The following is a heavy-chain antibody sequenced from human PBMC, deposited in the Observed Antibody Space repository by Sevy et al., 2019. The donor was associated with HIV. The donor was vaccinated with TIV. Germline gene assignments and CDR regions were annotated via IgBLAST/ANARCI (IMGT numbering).Heavy chain of an antibody. Sequence: GGSLRLSCAASGFTFSSYWMSWVRQAPGKGLEWVANIKQDGSEKYYVDSVKGRFTISRDNAKNSLYMQMNRLRAEDTTVYYCARDYHNNYYDSSGTTYCYGMDVWGQGTMVTVSS. D-gene: IGHD3-22*01. V-gene: IGHV3-7*01. J-gene: IGHJ6*02. CDR1: GFTFSSYW. CDR2: IKQDGSEK. CDR3: ARDYHNNYYDSSGTTYCYGMDV.